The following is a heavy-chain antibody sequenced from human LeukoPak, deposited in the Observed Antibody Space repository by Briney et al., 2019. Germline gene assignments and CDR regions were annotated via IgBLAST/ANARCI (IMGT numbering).Heavy chain of an antibody. J-gene: IGHJ3*02. CDR3: AKKKRGDDAFDI. V-gene: IGHV3-9*01. D-gene: IGHD3-16*01. CDR1: GFTFDDYA. CDR2: ISWNSGSI. Sequence: GGSLRLSCAASGFTFDDYAMHWVRQAPGKGLEWVSGISWNSGSIGYADSVKGRFTISRDNAKNSLYLQMNSLRAEDTALYYCAKKKRGDDAFDIWGQGTMVTVSS.